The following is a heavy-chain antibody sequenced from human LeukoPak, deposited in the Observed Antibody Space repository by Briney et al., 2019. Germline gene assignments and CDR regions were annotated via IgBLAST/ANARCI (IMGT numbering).Heavy chain of an antibody. CDR3: ARVQGGVIGDYRAGL. Sequence: PSGTLSLTCAVSGGSISSSNWWSWVRQPPGKGLEWIGEIYHSGSTNYNPSLKSRVTISVDKSKNQFSLKLSSVTAADTAVYYCARVQGGVIGDYRAGLWGQGTLVTVSS. V-gene: IGHV4-4*02. D-gene: IGHD4-17*01. J-gene: IGHJ4*02. CDR2: IYHSGST. CDR1: GGSISSSNW.